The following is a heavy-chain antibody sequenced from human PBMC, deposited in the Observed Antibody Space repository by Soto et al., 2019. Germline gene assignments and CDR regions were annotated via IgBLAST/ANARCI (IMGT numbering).Heavy chain of an antibody. CDR2: IYYSGNT. CDR1: GGSISSYY. Sequence: SETLSLTCTVSGGSISSYYWSWIRQPPGKGLEWIGYIYYSGNTNYNPSLRSRVTISVDTSKNQFSLSLNSVTAADTAVYYCAREDMSGTYYFDYWGPGTQVTVSS. D-gene: IGHD1-26*01. CDR3: AREDMSGTYYFDY. V-gene: IGHV4-59*01. J-gene: IGHJ4*02.